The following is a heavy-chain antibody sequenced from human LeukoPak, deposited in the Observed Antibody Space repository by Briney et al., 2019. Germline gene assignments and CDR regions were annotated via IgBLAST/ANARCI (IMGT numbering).Heavy chain of an antibody. CDR1: GFTFDDYA. CDR2: ISWNSGSI. J-gene: IGHJ3*02. V-gene: IGHV3-9*01. Sequence: SLRLSYAASGFTFDDYAMHWVRQAPGKGLEWVSGISWNSGSIGYADSVKGRFTISRDNAKNSLYLQMNSLRAEDTALYYCAKAKGAVADKDAFDIWGQGTMVTVSS. D-gene: IGHD6-19*01. CDR3: AKAKGAVADKDAFDI.